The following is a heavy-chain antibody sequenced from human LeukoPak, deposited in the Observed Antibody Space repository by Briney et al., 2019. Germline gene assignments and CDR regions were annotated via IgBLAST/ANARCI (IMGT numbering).Heavy chain of an antibody. D-gene: IGHD2-2*02. Sequence: SSETLSLTCAVYGGSFSGYYWSWIRQPPGKGLEWIREINHSGSTNYNPSLKSRVTISVDTSKNQFSLKLSSVTAADTAVYYCARGYCSSTSCYRGDVFDYWGQGTLVTVSS. CDR1: GGSFSGYY. V-gene: IGHV4-34*01. CDR2: INHSGST. CDR3: ARGYCSSTSCYRGDVFDY. J-gene: IGHJ4*02.